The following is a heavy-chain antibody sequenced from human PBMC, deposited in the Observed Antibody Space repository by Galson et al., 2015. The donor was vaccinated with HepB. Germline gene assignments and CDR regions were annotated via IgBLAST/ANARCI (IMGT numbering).Heavy chain of an antibody. CDR1: GFTFGDYA. CDR2: IRTETYGGTT. D-gene: IGHD3-10*01. J-gene: IGHJ4*02. V-gene: IGHV3-49*04. CDR3: TRDLGYYYGSGSDY. Sequence: SLRLSCASSGFTFGDYAMNWVRQAPGKGLEWVAFIRTETYGGTTEYAASVKGRFTIFRDDSNSIANLQMNSLKIADTAVYYCTRDLGYYYGSGSDYWGQGTLVTVSS.